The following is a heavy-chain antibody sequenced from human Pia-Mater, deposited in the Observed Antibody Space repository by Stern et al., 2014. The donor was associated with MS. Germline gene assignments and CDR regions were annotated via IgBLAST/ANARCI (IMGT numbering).Heavy chain of an antibody. V-gene: IGHV3-30*03. Sequence: QVQLVQSGGGVVQPGRSLTLSCAASGFSLSNSGMHWARQAPGKGLEWVAVMSFVGGNKKYGDSVKGRFSISRDMANNTLFLQMNSLRPEDTAVYYCMGVGDAMHVWGQGTTVIVSS. CDR2: MSFVGGNK. CDR3: MGVGDAMHV. CDR1: GFSLSNSG. J-gene: IGHJ6*02.